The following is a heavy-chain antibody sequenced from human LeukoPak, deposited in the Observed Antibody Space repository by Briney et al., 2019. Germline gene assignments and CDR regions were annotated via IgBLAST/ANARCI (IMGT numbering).Heavy chain of an antibody. CDR2: IYYSGST. D-gene: IGHD3-3*01. CDR3: ARGMWSGSYYFDY. J-gene: IGHJ4*02. V-gene: IGHV4-59*01. CDR1: GGSISSYY. Sequence: SETLSLTCTVSGGSISSYYWSWIRQPPGKGLEWIGYIYYSGSTNYNPSLKSRVTISVDTSKKQSSLKLTSVTAADTALYYCARGMWSGSYYFDYWGQGTLVTVSS.